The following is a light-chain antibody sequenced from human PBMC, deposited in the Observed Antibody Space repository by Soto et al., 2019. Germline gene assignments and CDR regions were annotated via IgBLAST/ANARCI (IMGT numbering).Light chain of an antibody. J-gene: IGLJ7*01. CDR1: SSNIGNNY. CDR2: DNN. Sequence: QSVLTQPPSVSAAPGQKVTISCSGSSSNIGNNYVSWYQQLPGTAPKLLIYDNNKRPSGIPDRFSGSKSGTSATLGITGLQTGDEADYYCGTWDSSLSADVFGGCTQLTVL. V-gene: IGLV1-51*01. CDR3: GTWDSSLSADV.